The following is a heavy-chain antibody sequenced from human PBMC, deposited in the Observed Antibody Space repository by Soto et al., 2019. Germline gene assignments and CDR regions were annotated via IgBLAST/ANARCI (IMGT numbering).Heavy chain of an antibody. D-gene: IGHD2-15*01. CDR1: GYTFTSYA. Sequence: ASVKVSCKASGYTFTSYAMHWVRQAPGQRLEWMGWINAGNGNTKCSQKFQDRVTITRDASASTAYMELSSLRSEDTAVYYCARDGGDCSGGSCQDYWGQGTLVTVSS. CDR2: INAGNGNT. CDR3: ARDGGDCSGGSCQDY. J-gene: IGHJ4*02. V-gene: IGHV1-3*01.